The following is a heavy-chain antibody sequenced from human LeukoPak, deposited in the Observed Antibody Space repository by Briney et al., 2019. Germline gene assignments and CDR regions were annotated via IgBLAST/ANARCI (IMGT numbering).Heavy chain of an antibody. Sequence: PSETLSLTCTVSGGSISSSSYYWGWIRQPPGKGLEWIGSIYYSGSTYYNPSLKSRVTISVDTSKNQFSLKLSSVTAADTAVYYCAGWLQYADWYFDLWGRGTLVTVSS. J-gene: IGHJ2*01. CDR2: IYYSGST. CDR3: AGWLQYADWYFDL. V-gene: IGHV4-39*01. D-gene: IGHD5-24*01. CDR1: GGSISSSSYY.